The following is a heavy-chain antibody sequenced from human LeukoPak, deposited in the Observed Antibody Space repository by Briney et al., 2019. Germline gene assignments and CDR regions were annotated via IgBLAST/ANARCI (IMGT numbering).Heavy chain of an antibody. CDR3: ARDQALRWFGELLPGRHYGMDG. CDR2: IYYSGST. Sequence: SETLSLTCTVHGGSISSYYWSWIRQPPGKGLEWIGYIYYSGSTNYNPSLKSRVTISVDTSKNQFSLQLSSVPAADTAVYYCARDQALRWFGELLPGRHYGMDGWGKGTTVTVCS. CDR1: GGSISSYY. D-gene: IGHD3-10*01. V-gene: IGHV4-59*01. J-gene: IGHJ6*01.